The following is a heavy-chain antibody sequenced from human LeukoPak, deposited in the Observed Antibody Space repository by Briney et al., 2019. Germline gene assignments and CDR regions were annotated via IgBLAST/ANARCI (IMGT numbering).Heavy chain of an antibody. Sequence: PGGSLRLSCAASGFTFSSYSMNWVRQAPGKGLEWVSSISSSSSYIYYADSVEGRFTISRDNAKNSLYLQMNSLRAEDTAVCYCARGWQLYDYWGQGTLVTVSS. D-gene: IGHD4-23*01. CDR1: GFTFSSYS. J-gene: IGHJ4*02. V-gene: IGHV3-21*01. CDR2: ISSSSSYI. CDR3: ARGWQLYDY.